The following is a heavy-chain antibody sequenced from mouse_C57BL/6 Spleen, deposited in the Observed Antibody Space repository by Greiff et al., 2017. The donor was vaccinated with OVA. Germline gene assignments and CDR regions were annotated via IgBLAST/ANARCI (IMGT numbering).Heavy chain of an antibody. D-gene: IGHD2-1*01. CDR1: GFNIKDDY. V-gene: IGHV14-4*01. Sequence: VHVKQSGAELVRPGASVKLSCTASGFNIKDDYMHWVKQRPEQGLEWIGWIDPENGDTEYASKFQGKATITADTSSNTAYLQLSSLTSEDTAVYYCTTSYGKGGYYFDYWGQGTTLTVSS. CDR3: TTSYGKGGYYFDY. J-gene: IGHJ2*01. CDR2: IDPENGDT.